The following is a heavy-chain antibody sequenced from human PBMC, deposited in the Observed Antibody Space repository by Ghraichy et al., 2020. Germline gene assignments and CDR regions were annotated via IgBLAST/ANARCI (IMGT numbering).Heavy chain of an antibody. D-gene: IGHD3-22*01. CDR2: ISGSGGST. Sequence: GGSLRLSCAASGFTFSSYAMSWVRQAPGKGLEWVSAISGSGGSTYYADSVKGRFTISRDNSKNTLYLQMNSLRAEDTAVYYCAKAGSLPYYYDSSGYQPFDYWGQGTLVTVSS. CDR1: GFTFSSYA. CDR3: AKAGSLPYYYDSSGYQPFDY. V-gene: IGHV3-23*01. J-gene: IGHJ4*02.